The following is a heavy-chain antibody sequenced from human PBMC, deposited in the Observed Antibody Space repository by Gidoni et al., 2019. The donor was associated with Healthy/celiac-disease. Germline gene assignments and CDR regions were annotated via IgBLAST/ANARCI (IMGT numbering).Heavy chain of an antibody. D-gene: IGHD2-2*01. Sequence: QLQLQESGPGLVKPSQTLSLTSTVPGGSISSSSYYWGWIRQPPGKGLEWIGSINYSGSTYYNPSLKSRVTISVDTSKNQFSLKLSSVTAADTAVYYCARTLPQLAFDYWGQGTLVTVSS. CDR2: INYSGST. CDR1: GGSISSSSYY. J-gene: IGHJ4*02. V-gene: IGHV4-39*01. CDR3: ARTLPQLAFDY.